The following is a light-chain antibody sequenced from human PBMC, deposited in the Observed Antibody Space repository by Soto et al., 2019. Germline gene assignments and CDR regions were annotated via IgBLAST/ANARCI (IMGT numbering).Light chain of an antibody. CDR2: DVT. V-gene: IGLV2-14*03. CDR1: SSDVAAHNF. CDR3: SSYTTSNTVV. J-gene: IGLJ2*01. Sequence: QSALTQPASVSESPGQSITISCTGSSSDVAAHNFVSRYQHHPDKAPKLIIYDVTNRPSGVSNRFSGSKSGTTASLTISGLQAEDEADYYCSSYTTSNTVVFGGGTQLTVL.